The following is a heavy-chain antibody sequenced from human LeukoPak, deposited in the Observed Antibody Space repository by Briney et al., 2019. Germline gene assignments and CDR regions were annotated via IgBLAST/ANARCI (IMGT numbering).Heavy chain of an antibody. J-gene: IGHJ6*03. V-gene: IGHV1-69*05. CDR3: ARDREPEVYYMDV. Sequence: SVKVSCKASGGTFSSYAISRVRQAPGQGLEWMGRIIPIFGTANYAQKFQGRVTITTDESTSTAYMELSSLRPEDTAVYYCARDREPEVYYMDVWGKGTTVTVSS. CDR2: IIPIFGTA. D-gene: IGHD1-26*01. CDR1: GGTFSSYA.